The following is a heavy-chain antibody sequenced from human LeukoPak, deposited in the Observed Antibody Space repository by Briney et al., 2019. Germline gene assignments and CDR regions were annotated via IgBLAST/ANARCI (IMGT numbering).Heavy chain of an antibody. D-gene: IGHD3-3*01. Sequence: GGSLRLSCTASGLTFSTYVMSRVRQAPGKGLEWVSTISGSGSNTFYADSVKGRFTISRDNSKNALYLQMNNLRAEDTAIYYCANDDGDFWDGIPTEGDYWGQGNLVTVSS. CDR1: GLTFSTYV. J-gene: IGHJ4*02. V-gene: IGHV3-23*01. CDR3: ANDDGDFWDGIPTEGDY. CDR2: ISGSGSNT.